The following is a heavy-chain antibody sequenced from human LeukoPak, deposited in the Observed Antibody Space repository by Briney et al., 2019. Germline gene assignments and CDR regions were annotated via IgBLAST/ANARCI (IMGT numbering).Heavy chain of an antibody. CDR1: GGSISSGSYY. V-gene: IGHV4-61*02. CDR2: IYTSGST. Sequence: SETLSLTCTVSGGSISSGSYYWSLIRQPAGKGLEWIGRIYTSGSTNYNPSLKSRVTMSVDTSKNQFSLKLSSVTAADTAVYYCARTWIVVVMGAFDIWGQGTMVTVSS. J-gene: IGHJ3*02. D-gene: IGHD3-22*01. CDR3: ARTWIVVVMGAFDI.